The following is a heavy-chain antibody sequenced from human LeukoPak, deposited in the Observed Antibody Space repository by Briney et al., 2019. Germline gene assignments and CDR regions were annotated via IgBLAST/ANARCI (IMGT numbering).Heavy chain of an antibody. CDR2: IYSGGST. J-gene: IGHJ4*02. CDR1: GFTVSSTY. V-gene: IGHV3-66*01. CDR3: ARDRSGDSTAYYTDY. Sequence: GGSLRLSCAASGFTVSSTYMTWVRQAPGKGLEWVSLIYSGGSTIYSDSVKGRFTISRDNSKNTVYLQMNSLRADDTAVYYCARDRSGDSTAYYTDYWGQGTLVTVSS. D-gene: IGHD3-22*01.